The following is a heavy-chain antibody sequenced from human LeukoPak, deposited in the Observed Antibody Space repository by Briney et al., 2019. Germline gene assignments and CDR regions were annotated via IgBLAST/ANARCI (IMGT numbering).Heavy chain of an antibody. D-gene: IGHD3-22*01. Sequence: PSETLSLTCTVSGGSISSFYWSWIRQPPGKGLEWIGYISYSGSTNYNPSLKSRVTISVDTSKNQFSLKLSSVTAADTAVYFCARGPYSYDSSGAFDIWGQETMVAVSS. J-gene: IGHJ3*02. CDR1: GGSISSFY. CDR3: ARGPYSYDSSGAFDI. V-gene: IGHV4-59*08. CDR2: ISYSGST.